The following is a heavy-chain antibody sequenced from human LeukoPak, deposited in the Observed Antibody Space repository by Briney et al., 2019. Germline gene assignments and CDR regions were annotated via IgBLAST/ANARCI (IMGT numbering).Heavy chain of an antibody. CDR2: IGTAGDT. Sequence: GGSLRLSCAASGFTFSSYDMHWVRQATGKGLEWVSAIGTAGDTYYPGSVKGRFTISRENAKNSLYLQMNSLRAGDTAVYYCARSGRYCSGGSCDYNYYGMDVWGQGTTVTVSS. V-gene: IGHV3-13*01. D-gene: IGHD2-15*01. J-gene: IGHJ6*02. CDR3: ARSGRYCSGGSCDYNYYGMDV. CDR1: GFTFSSYD.